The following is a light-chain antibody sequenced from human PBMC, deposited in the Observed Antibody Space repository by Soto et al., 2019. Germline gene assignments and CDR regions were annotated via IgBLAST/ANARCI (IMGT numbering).Light chain of an antibody. V-gene: IGKV3-11*01. CDR1: QSVGNS. CDR3: QERSGWPLT. CDR2: DAS. Sequence: EIVLTQSPDTLSSSPGERATLSCRASQSVGNSVAWYQQKPGQAPRLLIYDASKRATGIPARFSGSGSGTDFTLTISSLEPEDFALYSCQERSGWPLTFGGGTNLEIK. J-gene: IGKJ4*01.